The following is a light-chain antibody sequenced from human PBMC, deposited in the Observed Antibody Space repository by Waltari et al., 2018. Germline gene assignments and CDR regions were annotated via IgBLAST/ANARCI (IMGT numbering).Light chain of an antibody. Sequence: QSALTQPASVSGSPGQSITISCTGPSSDVGRYNLVSWYQHHPGKAHKLMIYEGTQRPSGVSDRFSGSKSGDTASLTISGLQAEDEADYYCCSYVRDITWVFGGGTKLTVL. CDR3: CSYVRDITWV. CDR1: SSDVGRYNL. CDR2: EGT. V-gene: IGLV2-23*01. J-gene: IGLJ3*02.